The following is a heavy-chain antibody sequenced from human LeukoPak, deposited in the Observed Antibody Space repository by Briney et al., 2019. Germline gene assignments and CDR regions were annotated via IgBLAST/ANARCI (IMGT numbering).Heavy chain of an antibody. CDR1: GFTFSSYA. Sequence: HPGGSLRLSCAASGFTFSSYAMHWVRQAPGKGLEWVAVISYDGSNKYYADSVKGRFTISRDNSKNTLYLQMNSLRAEDTAVYYCASPVGPAAKGDYWGPGTLVTVSS. CDR2: ISYDGSNK. V-gene: IGHV3-30*01. CDR3: ASPVGPAAKGDY. J-gene: IGHJ4*02. D-gene: IGHD2-2*01.